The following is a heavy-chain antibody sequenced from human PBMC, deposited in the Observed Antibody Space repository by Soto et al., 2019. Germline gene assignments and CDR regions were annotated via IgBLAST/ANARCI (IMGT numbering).Heavy chain of an antibody. CDR3: ATEVAGYDAFDI. Sequence: ASVKVSCKVSGYTLTELSMHWVRQAPGKGLEWMGGFDPEDGETIYAQKFQGRVTMTEDTSTDTAYMELSSLRSEDTAVYYCATEVAGYDAFDIWGQGTMVTVSS. D-gene: IGHD2-15*01. CDR1: GYTLTELS. J-gene: IGHJ3*02. V-gene: IGHV1-24*01. CDR2: FDPEDGET.